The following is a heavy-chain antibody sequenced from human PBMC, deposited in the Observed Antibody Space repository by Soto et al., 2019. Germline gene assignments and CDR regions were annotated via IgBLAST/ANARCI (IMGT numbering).Heavy chain of an antibody. V-gene: IGHV3-30-3*01. CDR3: ARASDYYESSCYVVGIDY. Sequence: QVQLVESGGGVVQPGRSLRLSCAASGFTFSRYAMHWVRQAPGKGLEWVAVISYDGSNKYYADSVKGRCTISRDNSKNTLYLQMNSLRAEDTAVDYCARASDYYESSCYVVGIDYWGQGTLVTVSS. CDR2: ISYDGSNK. J-gene: IGHJ4*02. CDR1: GFTFSRYA. D-gene: IGHD3-22*01.